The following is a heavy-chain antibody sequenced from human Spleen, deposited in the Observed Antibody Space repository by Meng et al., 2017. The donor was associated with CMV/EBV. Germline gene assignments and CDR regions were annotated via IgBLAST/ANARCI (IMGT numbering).Heavy chain of an antibody. CDR2: ISGSGGST. CDR3: ARYQLPSGRISGGRFDY. V-gene: IGHV3-23*01. D-gene: IGHD2-2*01. Sequence: GESLKISCAASGFTFSSYAMSWVRQAPGKGLEWVSAISGSGGSTYYADSVKGRFTISRDNSKNTLYLQMNSLRAEDTAVYYCARYQLPSGRISGGRFDYWGQGTLVTVSS. CDR1: GFTFSSYA. J-gene: IGHJ4*02.